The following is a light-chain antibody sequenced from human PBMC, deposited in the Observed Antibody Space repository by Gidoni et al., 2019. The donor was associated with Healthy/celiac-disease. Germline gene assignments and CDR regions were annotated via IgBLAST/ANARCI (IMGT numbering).Light chain of an antibody. CDR2: DAS. Sequence: DIQMTQSPSSLSASVGDRVTITCQASQDISNYLNWYQQKPGKAPKLLIYDASNLETGVPSRFSGSGSGIDFTFTISSLQAEDIATYYCQQYDNPLTFGGGTKVEIK. CDR1: QDISNY. CDR3: QQYDNPLT. J-gene: IGKJ4*01. V-gene: IGKV1-33*01.